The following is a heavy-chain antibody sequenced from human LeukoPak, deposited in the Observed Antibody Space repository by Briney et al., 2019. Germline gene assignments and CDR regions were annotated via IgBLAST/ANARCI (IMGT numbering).Heavy chain of an antibody. CDR2: IARNGNT. D-gene: IGHD3-22*01. J-gene: IGHJ5*02. CDR3: ARDINGYYYDSHGYYPTDL. Sequence: ASVKVSCKASGYTFANYGITWVRQAPGQGLEWMGWIARNGNTNYARKVQGRVSMTTDTSTTTAYMELRSLTSDDTAVYYCARDINGYYYDSHGYYPTDLWGQGTLVTVSS. CDR1: GYTFANYG. V-gene: IGHV1-18*01.